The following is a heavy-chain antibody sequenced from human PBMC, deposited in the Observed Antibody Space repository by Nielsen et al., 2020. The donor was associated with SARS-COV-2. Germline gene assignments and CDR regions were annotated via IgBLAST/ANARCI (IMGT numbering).Heavy chain of an antibody. CDR3: AKGADDYVWGTYRLFDY. CDR2: ISGSGGST. CDR1: GFTFSSYW. D-gene: IGHD3-16*02. V-gene: IGHV3-23*01. J-gene: IGHJ4*02. Sequence: GESLKISCAASGFTFSSYWMHWVRQAPGKGLEWVSAISGSGGSTYYADSVKGRFTISRDNSKKTLYLQMNSLRAEDTAVYYCAKGADDYVWGTYRLFDYWGQGTLVTVSS.